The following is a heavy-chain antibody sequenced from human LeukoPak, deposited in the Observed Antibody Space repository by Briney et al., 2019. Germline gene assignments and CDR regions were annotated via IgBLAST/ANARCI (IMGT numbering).Heavy chain of an antibody. V-gene: IGHV3-23*01. Sequence: PGGSLRLSCAASGFTFSSYAMSWVRQAPGKGLEWVSAISGSGNSVYYADSVRGRFTISRDNSKNTLSLQMTSLRAEDTAVYFCARDLGSSGYSFPDYWGQGTLVTVSS. CDR3: ARDLGSSGYSFPDY. CDR2: ISGSGNSV. J-gene: IGHJ4*02. CDR1: GFTFSSYA. D-gene: IGHD3-22*01.